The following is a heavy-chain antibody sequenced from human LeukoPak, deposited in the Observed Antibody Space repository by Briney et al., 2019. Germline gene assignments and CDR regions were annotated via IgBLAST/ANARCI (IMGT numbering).Heavy chain of an antibody. V-gene: IGHV3-48*03. CDR1: GFTFGSYT. CDR2: ISSSGSTI. D-gene: IGHD4-17*01. J-gene: IGHJ4*02. CDR3: ARVLGVVYGDYFFDY. Sequence: GGSLRLSCAASGFTFGSYTMNWVRQAPGKGLEWVSYISSSGSTIYYADSVKGRFTISRDNAKNSLYLQMNSLRAEDTAVYYCARVLGVVYGDYFFDYWGQGTLVTVSS.